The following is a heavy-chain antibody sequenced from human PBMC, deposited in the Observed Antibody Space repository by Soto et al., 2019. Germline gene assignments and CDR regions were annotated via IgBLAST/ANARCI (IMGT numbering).Heavy chain of an antibody. Sequence: QLQLQESGPGLVKPSQTLSLTCAVSGGSVSSDGYSWSWIRQPPGKGLEWIGYMHHTGSTYHNPSLKSQVTMSLDTSKNLFSLKLSSVTAADTAVYYCARDRGLYYFDFWGQGTLVTVSS. V-gene: IGHV4-30-2*01. CDR2: MHHTGST. J-gene: IGHJ4*02. D-gene: IGHD2-21*02. CDR3: ARDRGLYYFDF. CDR1: GGSVSSDGYS.